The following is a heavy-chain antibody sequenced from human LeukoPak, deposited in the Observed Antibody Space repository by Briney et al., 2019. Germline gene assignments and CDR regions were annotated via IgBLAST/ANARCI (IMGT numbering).Heavy chain of an antibody. CDR2: IIPIFGTA. CDR1: GGTFSSYA. CDR3: ARLASEQQLVGRQQYYFDY. D-gene: IGHD6-13*01. V-gene: IGHV1-69*13. Sequence: TVEVSCKASGGTFSSYAISWVRQAPGQGLEWMGGIIPIFGTANYAQKFQGRVTITADESTSTAYMELSSLRSEDTAVYYCARLASEQQLVGRQQYYFDYWGQGTLVTVSS. J-gene: IGHJ4*02.